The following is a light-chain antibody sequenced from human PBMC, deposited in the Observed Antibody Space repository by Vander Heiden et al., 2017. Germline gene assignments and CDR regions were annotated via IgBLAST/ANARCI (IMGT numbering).Light chain of an antibody. Sequence: SYELIQPPSVSVSPGQTASISCSGDKLGDKYASWYQQKPGQSPVLVIYQDTKRPSGIPERFSGSYSGNTATLIISGTQATDEAAYYCQAWDYSTAIFGGGTKVTVL. CDR2: QDT. CDR3: QAWDYSTAI. CDR1: KLGDKY. V-gene: IGLV3-1*01. J-gene: IGLJ2*01.